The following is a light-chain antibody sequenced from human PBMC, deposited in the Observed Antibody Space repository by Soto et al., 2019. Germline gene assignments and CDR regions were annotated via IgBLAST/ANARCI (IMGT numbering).Light chain of an antibody. Sequence: DIQMTHSPSSLSASVGDRVTITCRASQPISNYLVWYQQKPGKAPNLLIYAASTLQSGVPSRFSGSGSGTDFTLTISRLQPEDVATYYCQKYNGVPLTFGGGTKVDIK. CDR2: AAS. CDR3: QKYNGVPLT. CDR1: QPISNY. J-gene: IGKJ4*01. V-gene: IGKV1-27*01.